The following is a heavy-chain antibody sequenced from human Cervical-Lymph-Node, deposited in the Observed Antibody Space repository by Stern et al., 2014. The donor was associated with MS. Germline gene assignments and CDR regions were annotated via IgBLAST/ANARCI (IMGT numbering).Heavy chain of an antibody. CDR3: ARDTSSPERSDW. CDR2: ITNVGST. Sequence: EVQLVESGGGVIQPGGSLRLSCTASGFTVSRDYMTWVRQALGKGLEWVSLITNVGSTFYTDSVKGRFTISRDDSKNTVYLHMTSLRAEDTAMYYCARDTSSPERSDWWGQGTLVTVSS. V-gene: IGHV3-53*01. D-gene: IGHD1-1*01. J-gene: IGHJ4*02. CDR1: GFTVSRDY.